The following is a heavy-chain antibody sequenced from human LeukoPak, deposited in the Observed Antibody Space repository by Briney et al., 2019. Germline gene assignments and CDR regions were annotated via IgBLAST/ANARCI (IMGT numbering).Heavy chain of an antibody. J-gene: IGHJ5*02. D-gene: IGHD6-6*01. V-gene: IGHV3-21*01. CDR1: GFTFSSYT. CDR2: ISSSSSNI. CDR3: ARSYISSPNWFDP. Sequence: PGGSLRLSCAASGFTFSSYTMNWVRQAPGKGLEWVSSISSSSSNIYYADSVRGRFTISRDDAKNSLSLQMNSLRTEDTAVYYCARSYISSPNWFDPWGRGTLVTVSS.